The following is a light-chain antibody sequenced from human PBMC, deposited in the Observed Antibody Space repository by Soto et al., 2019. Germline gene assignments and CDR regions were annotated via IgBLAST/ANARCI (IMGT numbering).Light chain of an antibody. V-gene: IGKV4-1*01. J-gene: IGKJ1*01. CDR2: WAS. CDR3: QQYINAPQT. Sequence: DIVMTQSPASLAVSLGERATINCKSSQSVLYSPNNKNYLAWYQQKPGQPPKLLVYWASTRESGVPDRFSGSGSETDFTLTITGLQAEDVAVYYCQQYINAPQTFGQGTKVEIK. CDR1: QSVLYSPNNKNY.